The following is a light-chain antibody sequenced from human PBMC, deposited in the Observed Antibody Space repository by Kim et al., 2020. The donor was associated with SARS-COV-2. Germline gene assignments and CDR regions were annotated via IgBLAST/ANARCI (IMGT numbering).Light chain of an antibody. V-gene: IGKV3-15*01. Sequence: VSPGERATLSCRASQSVSSNLAWYQQKPGQAPRLLIYSTSTRATGVPARFSGSGSGTKFTLTISSLQSEDFAVYYCQQYNDWPMYTFGQGTKLEI. CDR2: STS. CDR1: QSVSSN. J-gene: IGKJ2*01. CDR3: QQYNDWPMYT.